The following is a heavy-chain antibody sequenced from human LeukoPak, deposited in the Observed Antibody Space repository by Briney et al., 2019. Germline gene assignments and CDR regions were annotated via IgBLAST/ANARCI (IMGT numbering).Heavy chain of an antibody. V-gene: IGHV1-2*02. CDR3: ARESQEGYYYDNSGMDV. D-gene: IGHD3-22*01. CDR1: GGTFSSYA. Sequence: ASVKVSCKASGGTFSSYAISWVRQAPGQGLEWMGWINSNSGGTNYAQKFQGRVTMTRDTSISTAYMELSRLRSDDTAVYYCARESQEGYYYDNSGMDVWGKGTTVTVSS. J-gene: IGHJ6*04. CDR2: INSNSGGT.